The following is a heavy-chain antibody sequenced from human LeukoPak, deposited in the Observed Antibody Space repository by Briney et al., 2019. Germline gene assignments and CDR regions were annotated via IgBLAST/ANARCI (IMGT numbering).Heavy chain of an antibody. D-gene: IGHD3-10*01. Sequence: PGGSLRLSCVASGFTFGDFYMSWIRQAPGKGLEWISYITSSGSTIDYADSVKGRFTISRDNAKNSLYLQMDSLRAEDTATYYCVRDGSLHYYGSGSDVWGQGTLVIVSS. CDR3: VRDGSLHYYGSGSDV. J-gene: IGHJ4*02. CDR1: GFTFGDFY. CDR2: ITSSGSTI. V-gene: IGHV3-11*01.